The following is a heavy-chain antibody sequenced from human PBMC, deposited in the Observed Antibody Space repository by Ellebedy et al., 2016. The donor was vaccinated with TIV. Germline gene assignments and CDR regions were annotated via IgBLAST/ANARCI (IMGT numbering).Heavy chain of an antibody. D-gene: IGHD2-21*01. CDR3: ARDPGGGGDFGDNWFDP. Sequence: GGSLRLSCEASGIIVSDYFMNWVRQAPGKGLEWVSVLYPDAKTNYTDSVNVRFIVSRDSSKNTLDRQMNSLTAEDTAVYYCARDPGGGGDFGDNWFDPWGQGTLVTVSS. J-gene: IGHJ5*02. CDR1: GIIVSDYF. CDR2: LYPDAKT. V-gene: IGHV3-66*01.